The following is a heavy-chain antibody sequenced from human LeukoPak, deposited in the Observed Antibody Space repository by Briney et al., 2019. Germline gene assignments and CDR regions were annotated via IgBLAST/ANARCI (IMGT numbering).Heavy chain of an antibody. CDR1: GYTFTSYG. Sequence: ASVKVSCKASGYTFTSYGISWVRQAPGQGLEWMGWISVYKGNTKYTQKLQGRVTMTTDTSTSTAYMELTSLRSDDTAVYYCARGIAAAGTGYYYYYYYMDVWGKGTTVTVSS. CDR3: ARGIAAAGTGYYYYYYYMDV. D-gene: IGHD6-13*01. J-gene: IGHJ6*03. CDR2: ISVYKGNT. V-gene: IGHV1-18*01.